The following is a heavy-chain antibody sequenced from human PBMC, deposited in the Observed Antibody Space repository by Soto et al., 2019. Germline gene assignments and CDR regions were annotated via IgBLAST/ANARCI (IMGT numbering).Heavy chain of an antibody. J-gene: IGHJ4*02. CDR1: GYTLSSYA. V-gene: IGHV3-30*03. CDR2: ISYDGSNK. Sequence: QVQLVESGGGVVQPGRSLRLSCAASGYTLSSYAMHWVRQAPGKGLEWVAVISYDGSNKYYADSVKGRFTISRDNSKNTLYLQMNSLRAEDTAVYYCASRGDWGQGTLVTVSS. CDR3: ASRGD.